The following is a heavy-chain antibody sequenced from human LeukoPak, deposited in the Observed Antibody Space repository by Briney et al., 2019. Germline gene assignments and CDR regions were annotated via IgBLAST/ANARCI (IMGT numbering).Heavy chain of an antibody. J-gene: IGHJ3*02. CDR3: ATHRRSGSGGSENAFEI. Sequence: PSETLSLTCTVSGDSTSSSTYYWDWIRQAPGKGLEGIGNIYDSGTTHYNPSLKSRVTISGDTSKNQFSLKLNSVTAADTAIYYCATHRRSGSGGSENAFEIWGQGTMVTVSS. V-gene: IGHV4-39*01. CDR2: IYDSGTT. D-gene: IGHD5-12*01. CDR1: GDSTSSSTYY.